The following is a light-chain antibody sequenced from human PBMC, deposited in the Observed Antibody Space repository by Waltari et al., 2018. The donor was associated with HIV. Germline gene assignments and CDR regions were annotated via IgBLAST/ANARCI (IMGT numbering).Light chain of an antibody. Sequence: DIAMTQSPDSLAVSLGEKVTINCKSSQPVLHSSSNKNHLAWYQQKAGQRPKLLIYWASTRESGVPDRFIGSGSGTYFSLTIGSLQAEDVAVYYCQQYYSFPLTFGGGTAVEIK. CDR3: QQYYSFPLT. J-gene: IGKJ4*01. V-gene: IGKV4-1*01. CDR2: WAS. CDR1: QPVLHSSSNKNH.